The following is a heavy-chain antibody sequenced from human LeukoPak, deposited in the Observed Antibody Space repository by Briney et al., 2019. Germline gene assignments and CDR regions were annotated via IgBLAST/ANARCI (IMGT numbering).Heavy chain of an antibody. CDR1: GFTFSGSA. CDR3: TSLWFGSEDY. Sequence: PGGSLRLSCAASGFTFSGSAMHWVRQASGKGLEWVGRIRSKANSYATVYAASVKGRFTISRDDSKNTAYLQMNSLKTEDTAVYYCTSLWFGSEDYWGQGTLVTVSS. J-gene: IGHJ4*02. CDR2: IRSKANSYAT. V-gene: IGHV3-73*01. D-gene: IGHD3-10*01.